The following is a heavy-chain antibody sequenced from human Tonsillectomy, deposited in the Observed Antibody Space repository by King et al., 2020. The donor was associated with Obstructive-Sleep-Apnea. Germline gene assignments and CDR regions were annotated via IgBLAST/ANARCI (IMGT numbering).Heavy chain of an antibody. D-gene: IGHD4-23*01. Sequence: VQLVESGGGLVKPGGSLRLSCAASGFTFSSYSMNWVRQAPGKGLEWVSSISAISTYTSYADSVKGRLTISRDNAKNSLFLQMNSLRAEDTAVYYCARVRDGGNPYFDYWGQGTLVIVSS. CDR2: ISAISTYT. V-gene: IGHV3-21*01. CDR3: ARVRDGGNPYFDY. CDR1: GFTFSSYS. J-gene: IGHJ4*02.